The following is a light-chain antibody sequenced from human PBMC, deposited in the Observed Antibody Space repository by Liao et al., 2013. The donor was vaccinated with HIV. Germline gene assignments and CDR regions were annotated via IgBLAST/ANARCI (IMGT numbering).Light chain of an antibody. CDR1: VLAKKX. CDR2: KDS. J-gene: IGLJ2*01. V-gene: IGLV3-1*01. Sequence: SYELTQPSSVSVSPGQTARITCSGDVLAKKXARWFQQKPGQAPVVVIYKDSKRPSGIPERFSGSNSGNTATLTISGTQAMDEADYYCQAWDSSNVIFGGGTKLTVL. CDR3: QAWDSSNVI.